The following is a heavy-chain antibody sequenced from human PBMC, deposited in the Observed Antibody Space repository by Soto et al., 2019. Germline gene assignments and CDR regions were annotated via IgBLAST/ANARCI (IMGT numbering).Heavy chain of an antibody. V-gene: IGHV1-69*13. CDR1: GGTFSSYA. Sequence: ASLKVSCNASGGTFSSYAISCVRQAPGQGLEWMGGIIPIFGTANYAQKFQGRVTITADESTSTAYMELSSLRSEDTAVYYCARVGCSSTSCYFLNWFDPWGQGTLVTVSS. D-gene: IGHD2-2*01. CDR2: IIPIFGTA. J-gene: IGHJ5*02. CDR3: ARVGCSSTSCYFLNWFDP.